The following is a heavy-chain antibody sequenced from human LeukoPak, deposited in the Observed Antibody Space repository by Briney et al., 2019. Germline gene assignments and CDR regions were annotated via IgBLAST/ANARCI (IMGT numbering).Heavy chain of an antibody. CDR1: VRSPSGDS. J-gene: IGHJ6*03. D-gene: IGHD2-21*02. V-gene: IGHV4-59*12. CDR2: IYYTGDI. CDR3: TRNGFRTDCGAGCYSECMNV. Sequence: SETLSLTCTVSVRSPSGDSWTCIRHPAGEGLEWIGSIYYTGDINYNPCFRSRSAISVDTSRNQCSLNLPSVTAADTAVYCCTRNGFRTDCGAGCYSECMNVWGKRTTVTVSS.